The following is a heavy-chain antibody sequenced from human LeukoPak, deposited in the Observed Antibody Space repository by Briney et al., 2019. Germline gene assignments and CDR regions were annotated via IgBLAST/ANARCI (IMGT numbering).Heavy chain of an antibody. V-gene: IGHV1-69*13. CDR2: IIPIFGTA. CDR1: GGTFSSYA. CDR3: ARDSKHAPIYGSGSYWYIDY. J-gene: IGHJ4*02. D-gene: IGHD3-10*01. Sequence: SVKVSCKASGGTFSSYAISWVRQAPGQGLEWMGGIIPIFGTANYAQKFQGRVTITADESTSTAYMELSSLRSEDTAVYYCARDSKHAPIYGSGSYWYIDYWGQGTLVTVSS.